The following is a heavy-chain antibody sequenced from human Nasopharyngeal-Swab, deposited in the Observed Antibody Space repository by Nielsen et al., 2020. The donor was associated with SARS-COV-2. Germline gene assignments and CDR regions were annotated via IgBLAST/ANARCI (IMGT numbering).Heavy chain of an antibody. CDR1: GGSITTSNW. J-gene: IGHJ4*02. CDR2: IYHSGST. Sequence: SETLSLTCAVSGGSITTSNWWSWVRQPPGKELEWIGEIYHSGSTNYNPSLKSRVTISLDKSKNQFSLKLTSVTAADTAVYYCAREQLVRGFLSYWGQGTPVTVSS. V-gene: IGHV4-4*02. D-gene: IGHD3-10*01. CDR3: AREQLVRGFLSY.